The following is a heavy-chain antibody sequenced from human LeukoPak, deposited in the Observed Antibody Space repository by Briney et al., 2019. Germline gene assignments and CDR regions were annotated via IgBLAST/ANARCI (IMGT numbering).Heavy chain of an antibody. J-gene: IGHJ4*02. Sequence: SETLSLTCTVSGGSISSYYWSWIRQPPGKGLEWIGYIYYSGSTNYNPSLKSRVTISVDTSKNQFSLKLSSVTAADTAVYYCARAGDYDSSGYGIDYWGQGTLVTVSS. CDR2: IYYSGST. D-gene: IGHD3-22*01. V-gene: IGHV4-59*01. CDR1: GGSISSYY. CDR3: ARAGDYDSSGYGIDY.